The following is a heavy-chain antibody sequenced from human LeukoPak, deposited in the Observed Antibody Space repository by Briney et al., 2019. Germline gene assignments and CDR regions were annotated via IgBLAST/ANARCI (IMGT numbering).Heavy chain of an antibody. J-gene: IGHJ4*02. V-gene: IGHV4-4*07. CDR3: ARGIAAAGPEVIAFDY. Sequence: PSETLSLTCTVSGGSISSYYWSWIRQPAGKGLERIGRIYTSGSTNYNPSLKSRVTMSVDTSKNQFSLKLSSVTAADTAVYYCARGIAAAGPEVIAFDYWGQGTLVTVSS. D-gene: IGHD6-13*01. CDR2: IYTSGST. CDR1: GGSISSYY.